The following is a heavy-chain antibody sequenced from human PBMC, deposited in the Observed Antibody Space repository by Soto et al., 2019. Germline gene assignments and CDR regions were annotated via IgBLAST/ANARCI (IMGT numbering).Heavy chain of an antibody. D-gene: IGHD1-20*01. CDR2: ISSGGSTI. CDR3: VSDISQTRPPFGDY. V-gene: IGHV3-48*02. CDR1: GFTFSNFG. J-gene: IGHJ4*02. Sequence: GGSLRLSCTASGFTFSNFGMNWVRQAPGKGLEWVSYISSGGSTIFYADCVKGRFTISRDNAKNSLFLQMNSLRDEDTAVYYCVSDISQTRPPFGDYWGLGTLVTVSS.